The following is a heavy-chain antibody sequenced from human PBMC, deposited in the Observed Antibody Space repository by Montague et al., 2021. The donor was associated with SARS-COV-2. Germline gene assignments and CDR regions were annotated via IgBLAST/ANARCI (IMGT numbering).Heavy chain of an antibody. CDR1: GGSISNDH. J-gene: IGHJ6*02. V-gene: IGHV4-59*08. CDR2: IYYSGST. CDR3: ARQLRVRRTWQVGDYNHYGMDV. D-gene: IGHD3-10*01. Sequence: SETLSLTCTVSGGSISNDHWNWIRQPPGKGLEWIAYIYYSGSTNXNPSLQSRVTISVDTSRNQFSLRLTSVTAADTAVYYCARQLRVRRTWQVGDYNHYGMDVWGRGTTVSVSS.